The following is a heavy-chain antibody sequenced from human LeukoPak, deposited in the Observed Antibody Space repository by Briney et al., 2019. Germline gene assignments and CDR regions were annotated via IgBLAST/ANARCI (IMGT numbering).Heavy chain of an antibody. CDR3: ARVIRGALRAAVFDI. D-gene: IGHD3-10*01. CDR1: GYTFTGYY. V-gene: IGHV1-2*02. Sequence: ASVKVSCKASGYTFTGYYMHWVRQAPGQGLEWMGWINPNSGGTNYAQRFQGRVTMTRDTSISTAYMELSKLRSDDTAVYYCARVIRGALRAAVFDIWGQGTMVTVSS. CDR2: INPNSGGT. J-gene: IGHJ3*02.